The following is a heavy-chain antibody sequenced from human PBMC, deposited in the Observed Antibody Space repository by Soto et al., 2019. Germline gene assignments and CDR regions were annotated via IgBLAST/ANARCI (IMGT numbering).Heavy chain of an antibody. CDR3: SRGYCSHFFCYSYPGYYIDL. CDR2: IHTGDSDT. J-gene: IGHJ4*02. D-gene: IGHD2-15*01. Sequence: PGESLKISCKASGYSFSSYWIAWVRQMPGKGLEWMGIIHTGDSDTRYSPSFQGQVTISVDKSISTAYLHWSSLKASDTAVLYCSRGYCSHFFCYSYPGYYIDLWGQGTMVTVSS. V-gene: IGHV5-51*01. CDR1: GYSFSSYW.